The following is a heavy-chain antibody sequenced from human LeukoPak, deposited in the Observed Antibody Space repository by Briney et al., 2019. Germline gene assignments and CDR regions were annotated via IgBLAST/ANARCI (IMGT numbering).Heavy chain of an antibody. J-gene: IGHJ5*02. V-gene: IGHV1-18*01. CDR3: ARDGRPFLEWLYTNWFDP. D-gene: IGHD3-3*01. Sequence: ASVKVSCKASGYTFTSYGISWVRQAPGQGLEWMGRISAYNGNTNYAQKLQGRVTMTTDTSTSTAYMELRSLRSDDTAVYYCARDGRPFLEWLYTNWFDPWGQGTLVTVSS. CDR1: GYTFTSYG. CDR2: ISAYNGNT.